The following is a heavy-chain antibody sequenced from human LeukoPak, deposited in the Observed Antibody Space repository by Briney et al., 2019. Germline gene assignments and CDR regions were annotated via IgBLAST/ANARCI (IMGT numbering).Heavy chain of an antibody. CDR2: IYPGDSDT. D-gene: IGHD1-7*01. CDR3: ARFSEWMTWNYGDAFDI. CDR1: GYSFTSYW. V-gene: IGHV5-51*01. Sequence: GESLKISCKGSGYSFTSYWIGWVRQMPGKGLEWMGIIYPGDSDTRYSPSFQGQVTISVDRSISTAYLKWRSLRASDSAMYYCARFSEWMTWNYGDAFDIWGQGTMVTVSS. J-gene: IGHJ3*02.